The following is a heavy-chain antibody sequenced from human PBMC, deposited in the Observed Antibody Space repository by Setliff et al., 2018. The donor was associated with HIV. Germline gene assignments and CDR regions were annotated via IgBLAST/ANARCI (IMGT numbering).Heavy chain of an antibody. D-gene: IGHD2-15*01. Sequence: GGSLRLSCAASGFTFNSYGMHWVRQAPGKGLEWVGLIRTQPYGVTTEYAASVKGRFTISRDDSLGIAYLQLNSLKSEDTAIYYCTRTPGAWQNYFDYWGQGTPVTVSS. CDR1: GFTFNSYG. J-gene: IGHJ4*02. V-gene: IGHV3-49*04. CDR3: TRTPGAWQNYFDY. CDR2: IRTQPYGVTT.